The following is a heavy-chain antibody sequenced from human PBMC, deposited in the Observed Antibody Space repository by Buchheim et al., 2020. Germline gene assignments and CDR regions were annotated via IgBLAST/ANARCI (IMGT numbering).Heavy chain of an antibody. J-gene: IGHJ4*02. Sequence: QVQLVESGGGVVQPGRSLRLSCAASGFTFSSYAMHWVRQAPGKGLEWVAVISYDGRSENYVDSVKGRFTISRDNSENTLSLQMNSLRVEDTAVYYCAREDGELYFDYWGQGTL. CDR3: AREDGELYFDY. D-gene: IGHD1-7*01. CDR2: ISYDGRSE. V-gene: IGHV3-30*04. CDR1: GFTFSSYA.